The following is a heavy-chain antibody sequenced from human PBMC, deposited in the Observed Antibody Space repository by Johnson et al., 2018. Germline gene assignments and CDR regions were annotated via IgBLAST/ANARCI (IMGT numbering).Heavy chain of an antibody. CDR2: IKSKPDGGTT. CDR1: GFTFSNAW. CDR3: AKGTAEQWLVFAFDI. J-gene: IGHJ3*02. D-gene: IGHD6-19*01. Sequence: EVQLLESGGGLVKPGGSLRLSCAASGFTFSNAWMNWVRQAPGKGLEWVGRIKSKPDGGTTDYAAPVKGRFTISRDDSKNTLYLQMNSLKTEDTAVYDCAKGTAEQWLVFAFDIWGQGTMVTVSS. V-gene: IGHV3-15*07.